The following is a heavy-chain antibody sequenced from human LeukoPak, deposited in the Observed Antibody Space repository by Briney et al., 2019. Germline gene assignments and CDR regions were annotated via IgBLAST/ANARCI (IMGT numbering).Heavy chain of an antibody. CDR1: GYTFNGYY. D-gene: IGHD3-10*01. V-gene: IGHV1-2*02. Sequence: GASVKVSCKASGYTFNGYYMHWVRQAPGQGLEWMGWINPNSGGTNYAQKFQGRVTMTRDTSISTAYMELSRLRSDDTAVYYCARDMVRGVRTAGYWGQGTLVTVSS. J-gene: IGHJ4*02. CDR2: INPNSGGT. CDR3: ARDMVRGVRTAGY.